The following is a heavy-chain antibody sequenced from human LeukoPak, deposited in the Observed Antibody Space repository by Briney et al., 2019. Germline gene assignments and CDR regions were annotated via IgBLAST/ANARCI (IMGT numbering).Heavy chain of an antibody. CDR3: ARDGRGAGSPYNLFDP. Sequence: PGGSLRLACAAATVTLSKYWMDWVRQAPGKGLEWVANIKEDGDEKKYVDSVKGRFTISRDNAKESLYLQMNSLRDEDTAVYYCARDGRGAGSPYNLFDPWGQGTLVIVSS. V-gene: IGHV3-7*01. CDR1: TVTLSKYW. D-gene: IGHD6-19*01. CDR2: IKEDGDEK. J-gene: IGHJ5*02.